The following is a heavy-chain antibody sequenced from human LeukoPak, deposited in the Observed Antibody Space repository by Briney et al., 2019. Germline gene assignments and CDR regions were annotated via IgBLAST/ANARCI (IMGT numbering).Heavy chain of an antibody. V-gene: IGHV3-33*01. CDR3: ARAGDAFDL. J-gene: IGHJ3*01. Sequence: PGGSLRLSCAASGFTFSSYGMHWVRQAPAKGLEWVAVIWYDGSDEYYTDSVKGRFTIFRDNSKNTLYLQMNSLRAEDTAIYYCARAGDAFDLWGQGTMVTVSS. CDR1: GFTFSSYG. CDR2: IWYDGSDE.